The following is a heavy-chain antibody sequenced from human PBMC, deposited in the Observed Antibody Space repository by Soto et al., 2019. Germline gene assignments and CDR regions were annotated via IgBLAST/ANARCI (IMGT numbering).Heavy chain of an antibody. CDR3: ARTRYSISPHQYYFDY. CDR2: IDWDDDK. CDR1: GFSLSTSGMC. V-gene: IGHV2-70*11. D-gene: IGHD6-6*01. Sequence: SGPTLVNPTQTLTLTCTFSGFSLSTSGMCVSWIRQPPGKALEWLARIDWDDDKYYSTSLKTRLTISKGTSKNQVVLTMTNVDPVDTATYYCARTRYSISPHQYYFDYWGQGTLVTVSS. J-gene: IGHJ4*02.